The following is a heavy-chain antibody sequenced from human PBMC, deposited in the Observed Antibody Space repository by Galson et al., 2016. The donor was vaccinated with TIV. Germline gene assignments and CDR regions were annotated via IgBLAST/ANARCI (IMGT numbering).Heavy chain of an antibody. D-gene: IGHD3-10*01. CDR2: IIPLFGTP. V-gene: IGHV1-69*13. Sequence: SVKVSCKASGGTFGTFNNYAVSWVRQAPGQGLEWMGRIIPLFGTPNYAQKFQGRVTVTADESTSTAYMELSGLRSEDTAVYYCARHEDYYGSGKIDYWGQGTLVTVSS. CDR3: ARHEDYYGSGKIDY. J-gene: IGHJ4*02. CDR1: GGTFGTFNNYA.